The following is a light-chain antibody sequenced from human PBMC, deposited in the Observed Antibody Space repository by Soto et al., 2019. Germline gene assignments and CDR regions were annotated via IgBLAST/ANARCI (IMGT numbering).Light chain of an antibody. J-gene: IGKJ1*01. V-gene: IGKV3-20*01. CDR3: QQYGSSPRT. CDR1: QSVSSSF. CDR2: GAS. Sequence: EIVLTQSPGTLSLSPGERATLSCRASQSVSSSFLAWYQQKPGQAPRLLIYGASSRATGIPDRFSGSGSGTDFTLTISSLEPEDFAVYYCQQYGSSPRTFGQGTNVEIK.